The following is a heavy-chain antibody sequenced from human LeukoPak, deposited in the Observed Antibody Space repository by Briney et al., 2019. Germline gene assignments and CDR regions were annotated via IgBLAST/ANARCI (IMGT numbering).Heavy chain of an antibody. CDR1: GGSFSGYY. CDR2: INHSGST. D-gene: IGHD1-14*01. Sequence: SETLSRTCAVYGGSFSGYYWSWLRQPPGKGLEWLGEINHSGSTNDNPSLKSRVIISVDTSKNQFSLKLSSVTAAATAVYYCARGWAALTNDPFDIWGQGKMVTVSS. CDR3: ARGWAALTNDPFDI. V-gene: IGHV4-34*01. J-gene: IGHJ3*02.